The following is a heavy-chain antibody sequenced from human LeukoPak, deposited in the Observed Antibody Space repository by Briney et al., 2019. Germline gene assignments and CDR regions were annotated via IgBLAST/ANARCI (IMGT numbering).Heavy chain of an antibody. CDR3: AKDWGVIRWELDWYFDL. V-gene: IGHV3-23*01. CDR1: GFTFSSYA. J-gene: IGHJ2*01. Sequence: PGGSLRLSCAASGFTFSSYAMSWVRQAPGKGLEWVSAISGSGGSTYYADSVKGRFTISRDNSKNTLYLQMNSLRAEDTAVYYCAKDWGVIRWELDWYFDLWGRGTLVTVSS. CDR2: ISGSGGST. D-gene: IGHD1-26*01.